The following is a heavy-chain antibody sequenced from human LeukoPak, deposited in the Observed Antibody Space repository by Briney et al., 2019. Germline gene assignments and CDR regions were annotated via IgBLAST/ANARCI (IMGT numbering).Heavy chain of an antibody. CDR1: GGSISSYY. Sequence: SETLSLTCTVSGGSISSYYWSWIRQPPGKGLEWIGYIYYSGSTNYNPSLKSRVTISVDTSKNQFSLKLSSVTAADTAVYYCAGDSTHYDSHYMDVWGKGTTVTVSS. V-gene: IGHV4-59*01. CDR2: IYYSGST. CDR3: AGDSTHYDSHYMDV. J-gene: IGHJ6*03. D-gene: IGHD3-3*01.